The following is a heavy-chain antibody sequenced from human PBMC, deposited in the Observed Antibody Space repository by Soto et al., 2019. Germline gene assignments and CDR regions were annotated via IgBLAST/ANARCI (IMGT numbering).Heavy chain of an antibody. CDR2: TSYDGSNK. Sequence: QVQLVESGGGVVQPGTSLRLSCVGSGFTFRSYVIHWVRQAPGKGLEWVALTSYDGSNKDYGDSVKGRFTISRDNSRNTVDLQMDSLRREDTALYYCARWGTTGALDVWGQGTLVSVSS. CDR3: ARWGTTGALDV. V-gene: IGHV3-30*19. J-gene: IGHJ1*01. CDR1: GFTFRSYV. D-gene: IGHD3-16*01.